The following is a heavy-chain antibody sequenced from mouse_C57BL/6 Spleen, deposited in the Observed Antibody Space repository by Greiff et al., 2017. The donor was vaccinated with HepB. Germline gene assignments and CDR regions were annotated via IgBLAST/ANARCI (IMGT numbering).Heavy chain of an antibody. D-gene: IGHD1-1*01. CDR1: GFTFSDYG. Sequence: EVQGVESGGGLVKPGGSLKLSCAASGFTFSDYGMHWVRQAPEKGLEWVAYISSGSSTIYYADTVKGRFTISRDNAKNTLFLQMTSLRSEDTAMYYCAGLDYYGSSYEDMDYWGQGTSVTVSS. J-gene: IGHJ4*01. CDR2: ISSGSSTI. CDR3: AGLDYYGSSYEDMDY. V-gene: IGHV5-17*01.